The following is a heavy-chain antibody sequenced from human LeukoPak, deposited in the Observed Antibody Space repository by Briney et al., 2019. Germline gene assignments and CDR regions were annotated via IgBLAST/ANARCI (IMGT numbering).Heavy chain of an antibody. D-gene: IGHD4-23*01. CDR2: ISGDGGST. J-gene: IGHJ3*02. V-gene: IGHV3-43*02. CDR3: AKADYGGKGDGLDI. Sequence: PGGSLRLSCVASGITFDAYAMYWVRQAPGKGLEWVSLISGDGGSTYYGDSVRGRFTISRDNGKNSLYLQMNSLRTDDTALYYCAKADYGGKGDGLDIWGQGTRVTVSS. CDR1: GITFDAYA.